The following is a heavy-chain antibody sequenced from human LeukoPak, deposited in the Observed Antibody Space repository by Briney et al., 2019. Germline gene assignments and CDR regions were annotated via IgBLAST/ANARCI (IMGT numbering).Heavy chain of an antibody. CDR3: AKETSYDILTGYYSQPDAFDI. CDR2: INEGGNVK. V-gene: IGHV3-7*03. J-gene: IGHJ3*02. Sequence: GESLRLSCAASGFTFSAYWMTWVRQAPGKGLEWVANINEGGNVKFYVDSVKGRFTISRDNTKISLHLQMYSLRAEDTAVYYCAKETSYDILTGYYSQPDAFDIWGQGTMVTVSS. D-gene: IGHD3-9*01. CDR1: GFTFSAYW.